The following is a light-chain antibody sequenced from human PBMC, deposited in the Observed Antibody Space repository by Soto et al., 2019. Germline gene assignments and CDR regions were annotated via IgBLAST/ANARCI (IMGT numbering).Light chain of an antibody. CDR3: SAYAGSSNV. Sequence: QSVLTKPPSASGSPGQSVAISCTGTSSDVGGYNYVSWYQQHPGKAPKLMIYEVNKRPSGVPDRFSGSKSGNTASLTVSGLQAEDEADYYCSAYAGSSNVFGTATKVTVL. V-gene: IGLV2-8*01. CDR1: SSDVGGYNY. CDR2: EVN. J-gene: IGLJ1*01.